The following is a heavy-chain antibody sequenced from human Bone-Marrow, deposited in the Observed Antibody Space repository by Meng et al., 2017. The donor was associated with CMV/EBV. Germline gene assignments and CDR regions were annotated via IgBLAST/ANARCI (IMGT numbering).Heavy chain of an antibody. D-gene: IGHD2-2*01. J-gene: IGHJ6*02. CDR2: IYYSGST. Sequence: SETLSLTCTVSGGSISSSSYYWGWIRQPPGKGLEWIGSIYYSGSTYYNPSLKSRVTISVDTSKNQFSLKLSSVTAADTAVYYCATRVYCSSTSCHTHDYYYYYGMDVWGQGTTVTVS. V-gene: IGHV4-39*07. CDR3: ATRVYCSSTSCHTHDYYYYYGMDV. CDR1: GGSISSSSYY.